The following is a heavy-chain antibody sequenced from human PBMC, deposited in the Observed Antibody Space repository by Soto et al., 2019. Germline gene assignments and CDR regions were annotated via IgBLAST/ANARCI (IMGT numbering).Heavy chain of an antibody. CDR3: ARDREMATKIYYYYYGMDV. Sequence: SVKVSCKASGGTFSSYAISWVRQAPGQGLEWMGGIIPIFGTANYAQKFQGRVTITADESTSTAYMELSSLRSEDTAVYYCARDREMATKIYYYYYGMDVWGQGTTVTV. D-gene: IGHD5-12*01. CDR2: IIPIFGTA. V-gene: IGHV1-69*13. J-gene: IGHJ6*02. CDR1: GGTFSSYA.